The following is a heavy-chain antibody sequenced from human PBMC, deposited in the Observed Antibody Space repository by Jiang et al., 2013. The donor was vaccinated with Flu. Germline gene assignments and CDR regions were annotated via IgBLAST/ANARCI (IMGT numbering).Heavy chain of an antibody. CDR3: ARGGIAVAGSPIFYNSGMDV. D-gene: IGHD6-19*01. V-gene: IGHV4-34*01. J-gene: IGHJ6*02. Sequence: GSGLVKPSQTLSLTCAVYGGSFSDYYWTWIRQPPGKGLEWIGEIHHTGRTEYNPSLKSRLTISIDTSKSQISLKLSSVTAADTGVYYCARGGIAVAGSPIFYNSGMDVWGQGTTVAVSS. CDR1: GGSFSDYY. CDR2: IHHTGRT.